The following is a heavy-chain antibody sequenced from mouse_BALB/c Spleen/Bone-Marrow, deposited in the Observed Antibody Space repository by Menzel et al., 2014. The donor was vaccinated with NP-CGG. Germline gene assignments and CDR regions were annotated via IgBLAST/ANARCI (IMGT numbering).Heavy chain of an antibody. Sequence: VQLQQSGPELVKPGASVMMSCKASGYTFTTYYIHWVKQRPGQGLEWIGWIYPRNVNTNYNEKFRGKATLTADKSSSTAYMQLSSLTSEDSAVYFCARWLLPYYAMDYWGQGTSVTVSS. V-gene: IGHV1S56*01. CDR3: ARWLLPYYAMDY. D-gene: IGHD2-3*01. J-gene: IGHJ4*01. CDR1: GYTFTTYY. CDR2: IYPRNVNT.